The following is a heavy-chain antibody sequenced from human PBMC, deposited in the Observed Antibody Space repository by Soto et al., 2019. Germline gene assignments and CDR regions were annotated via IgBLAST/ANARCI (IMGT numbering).Heavy chain of an antibody. CDR2: ISYDGSNK. CDR3: ARDGGRTGYSSPPGRY. J-gene: IGHJ4*02. V-gene: IGHV3-30-3*01. D-gene: IGHD6-13*01. Sequence: QVQLVESGGGVVQPGRSLRLSCAASGFTFSSYAMHWVRQAPGKGLEWVAVISYDGSNKYYADSVKGRFTISRDNSKNTLYLQMNSLRAEDTAVYYCARDGGRTGYSSPPGRYWGQGTLVTVSS. CDR1: GFTFSSYA.